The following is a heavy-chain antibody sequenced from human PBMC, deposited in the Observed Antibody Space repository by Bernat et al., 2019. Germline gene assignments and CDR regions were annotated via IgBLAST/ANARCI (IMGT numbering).Heavy chain of an antibody. CDR3: ATLVVPAAMIAAAGNRDDY. Sequence: QVQLVQSGAEVKKPGASVKVSCKASGYTFTSYAMHWVRQAPGQRLEWMGWINAGNGNTKYSQKFQGRVTITRDTSASTAYTELSSLRSEDTAVYYCATLVVPAAMIAAAGNRDDYWGQGTLVTVSS. D-gene: IGHD2-2*01. V-gene: IGHV1-3*01. J-gene: IGHJ4*02. CDR1: GYTFTSYA. CDR2: INAGNGNT.